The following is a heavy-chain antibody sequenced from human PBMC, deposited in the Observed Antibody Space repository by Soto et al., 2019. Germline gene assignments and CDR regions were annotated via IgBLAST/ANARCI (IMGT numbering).Heavy chain of an antibody. CDR3: ARGGITMVRGVIIRLDYYYGMDV. V-gene: IGHV4-34*01. CDR2: INHSGST. Sequence: SETLSLTCAVYGGSFSGYYWSWIRQPPGKGLEWIGEINHSGSTNYNPSLKSRVTISVDTSKNQFSLKLSSVTAADTAVYYCARGGITMVRGVIIRLDYYYGMDVWGQGTTVTVSS. CDR1: GGSFSGYY. D-gene: IGHD3-10*01. J-gene: IGHJ6*02.